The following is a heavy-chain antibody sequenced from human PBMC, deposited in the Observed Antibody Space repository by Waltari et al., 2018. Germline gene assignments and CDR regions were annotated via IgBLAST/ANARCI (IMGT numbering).Heavy chain of an antibody. CDR2: IYYSGST. Sequence: QVQLQESGPGLVKPSQTLSLTCTVSGGSISSGDYYWSWIRQPPGKGLEWIGYIYYSGSTYCNPSLKSRVTRSVDTSKNQFSLKLSSVTAADTAVYYCARVGYNWNYVWWFDPWGQGTLVTVSS. V-gene: IGHV4-30-4*08. CDR3: ARVGYNWNYVWWFDP. D-gene: IGHD1-7*01. J-gene: IGHJ5*02. CDR1: GGSISSGDYY.